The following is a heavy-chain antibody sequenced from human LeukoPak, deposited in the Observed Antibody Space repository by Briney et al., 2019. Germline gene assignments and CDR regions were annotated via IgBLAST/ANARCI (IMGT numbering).Heavy chain of an antibody. Sequence: ASVKVPCKVSGYTFTGYYMHWVRQAPGQGLEWMGWINPNSGGTNYAQKFQGRVTLTRDTSISAAYMELSNLRSDDTAVYYCARAVYSSSWFDYWGQGTLVTVSS. CDR1: GYTFTGYY. J-gene: IGHJ4*02. D-gene: IGHD6-13*01. CDR3: ARAVYSSSWFDY. V-gene: IGHV1-2*02. CDR2: INPNSGGT.